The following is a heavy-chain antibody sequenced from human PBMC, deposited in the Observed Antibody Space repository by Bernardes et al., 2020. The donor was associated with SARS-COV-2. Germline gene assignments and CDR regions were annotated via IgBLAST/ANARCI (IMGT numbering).Heavy chain of an antibody. V-gene: IGHV4-59*01. CDR3: ARDLSHLVRRGFDL. D-gene: IGHD3-10*01. CDR1: AGSIGSYY. CDR2: IYYSGNT. Sequence: SDTLSLTCTVSAGSIGSYYWAWIRQPPGKGLDWIGYIYYSGNTNYNPSLKSRVTISVDRSQNQFSLNLSSVTPADTAVYYCARDLSHLVRRGFDLWGRGTLVTVTS. J-gene: IGHJ2*01.